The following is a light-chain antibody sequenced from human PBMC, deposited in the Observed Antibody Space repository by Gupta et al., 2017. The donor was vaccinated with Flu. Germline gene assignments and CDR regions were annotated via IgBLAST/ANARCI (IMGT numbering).Light chain of an antibody. CDR2: GAS. V-gene: IGKV3-20*01. CDR1: QSVSSSY. Sequence: QSPGTLSLYTGERATLASRASQSVSSSYLAWYQQKPGQAPRLLIYGASSRATGIPDRFSGSGSGTDFTRTISRLEPEDFAVYYCQQYGSFFGGGTKVEFK. CDR3: QQYGSF. J-gene: IGKJ4*01.